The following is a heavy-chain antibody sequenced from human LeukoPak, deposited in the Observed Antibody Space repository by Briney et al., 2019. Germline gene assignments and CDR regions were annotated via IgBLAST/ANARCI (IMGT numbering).Heavy chain of an antibody. V-gene: IGHV3-43*01. D-gene: IGHD3-22*01. J-gene: IGHJ4*02. CDR2: ISWDGGSA. CDR3: AKDLGSSGYQRLDY. CDR1: GFTFDDYT. Sequence: PGGSLGLSCAASGFTFDDYTMHWVRQAPGKGLEWVSLISWDGGSAYYADSVKGRFTISRDNSKNSLYLQMNSLRTEDTALYYCAKDLGSSGYQRLDYWGQGTLVTVSS.